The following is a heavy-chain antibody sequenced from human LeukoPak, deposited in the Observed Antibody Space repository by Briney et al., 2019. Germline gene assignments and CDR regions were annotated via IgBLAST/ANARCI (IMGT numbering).Heavy chain of an antibody. D-gene: IGHD3-22*01. V-gene: IGHV3-49*04. CDR3: QTYYYDSSGYYYIDQ. Sequence: PGRSLRLSCTTSGFTVGDDAMSWVRQAPGKGLEWVGFIRSKAYGGTTEYAASVKGRFTISRDDSKSIAYLQMNSLKTEDTAVYYCQTYYYDSSGYYYIDQWGQGTLVTVSS. J-gene: IGHJ4*02. CDR1: GFTVGDDA. CDR2: IRSKAYGGTT.